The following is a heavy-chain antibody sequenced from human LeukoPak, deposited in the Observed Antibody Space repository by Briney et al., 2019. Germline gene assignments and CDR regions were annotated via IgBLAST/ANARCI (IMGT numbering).Heavy chain of an antibody. D-gene: IGHD3-9*01. CDR3: ARQGGYDILTGYYTEDGEDIDY. CDR1: GYTFTSYG. Sequence: EASVKVSCKASGYTFTSYGISWVRQAPGQGLEWMGWISAYNGNTNYAQKLQGRVTMTTDASTSTAYMELRSLRSDDTAVYYCARQGGYDILTGYYTEDGEDIDYWGQGTLVTVSS. CDR2: ISAYNGNT. V-gene: IGHV1-18*01. J-gene: IGHJ4*02.